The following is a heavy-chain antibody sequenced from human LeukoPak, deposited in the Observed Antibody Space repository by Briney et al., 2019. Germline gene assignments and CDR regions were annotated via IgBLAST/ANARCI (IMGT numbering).Heavy chain of an antibody. J-gene: IGHJ3*02. Sequence: ASVKVSCKASGYTFTSYGISWVRQAPGQGLEWMGWISAYNGNTNYAQKLQGRVTMTTDTSTSTAYMELRSLRSEDTAVYYCARDTRRYCSGGSCYSRAFDIWGQGTMVTVSS. CDR2: ISAYNGNT. CDR1: GYTFTSYG. D-gene: IGHD2-15*01. CDR3: ARDTRRYCSGGSCYSRAFDI. V-gene: IGHV1-18*01.